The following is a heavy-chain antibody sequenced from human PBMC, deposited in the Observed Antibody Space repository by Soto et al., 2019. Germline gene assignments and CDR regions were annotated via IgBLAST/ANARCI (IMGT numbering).Heavy chain of an antibody. CDR3: ARTDGYEIEY. J-gene: IGHJ4*02. D-gene: IGHD5-12*01. V-gene: IGHV5-51*01. CDR2: IYPGDSDT. Sequence: HGESLRISCKGSGYSFVSYWIGGVRQRPGKGLEWMGIIYPGDSDTRYSPSFQGQVTISADKSITTVYLQWRSLKASDTAMYYCARTDGYEIEYWGQGTMVTVSS. CDR1: GYSFVSYW.